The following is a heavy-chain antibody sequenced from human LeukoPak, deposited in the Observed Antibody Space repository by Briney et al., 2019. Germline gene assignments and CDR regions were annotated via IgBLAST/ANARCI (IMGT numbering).Heavy chain of an antibody. J-gene: IGHJ5*02. CDR1: GGSFSGYY. CDR2: INHSGST. Sequence: SETLSLTCAVYGGSFSGYYWSWIRQPPGKGLEWIGEINHSGSTNYNPSLKSRVTISVDTSKNQFSLKLSSVTAADTAVYYCARAERITMVRGVRYNWFDPWGQGTLVTVSS. CDR3: ARAERITMVRGVRYNWFDP. D-gene: IGHD3-10*01. V-gene: IGHV4-34*01.